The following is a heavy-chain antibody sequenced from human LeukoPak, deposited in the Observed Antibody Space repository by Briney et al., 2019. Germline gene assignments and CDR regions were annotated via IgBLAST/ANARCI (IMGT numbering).Heavy chain of an antibody. J-gene: IGHJ5*02. V-gene: IGHV3-66*03. Sequence: GGSLRLSCAVSGFRVSGYYMSWVRPAPGKGLEWVGLIRDSGEAFYADFVRGRFAVSRDESENTLYLQMNSLRVEDTAAYFCARDRAALQDWVEFDPWGQGTPVIVSS. D-gene: IGHD3/OR15-3a*01. CDR2: IRDSGEA. CDR1: GFRVSGYY. CDR3: ARDRAALQDWVEFDP.